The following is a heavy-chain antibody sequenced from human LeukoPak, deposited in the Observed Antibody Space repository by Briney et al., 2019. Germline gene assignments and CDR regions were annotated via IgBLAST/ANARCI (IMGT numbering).Heavy chain of an antibody. CDR2: ITWDGGTT. D-gene: IGHD2-2*01. CDR1: GFTFDDYT. CDR3: TKDRYCTTTICPLDY. Sequence: PGGSLRLSCAASGFTFDDYTFHWVRQAPGKGLEWVSLITWDGGTTYYADSVKGRFTISRDNSKNSVYLQMNSLRTEDTALYYCTKDRYCTTTICPLDYWGQGTLVTVSS. V-gene: IGHV3-43*01. J-gene: IGHJ4*02.